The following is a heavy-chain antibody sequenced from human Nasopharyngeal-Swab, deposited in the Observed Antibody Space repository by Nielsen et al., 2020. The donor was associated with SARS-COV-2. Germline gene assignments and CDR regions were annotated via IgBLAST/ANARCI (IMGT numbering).Heavy chain of an antibody. J-gene: IGHJ6*02. CDR2: ISYDGSNK. D-gene: IGHD6-13*01. Sequence: VRQAPGKGLEWVAVISYDGSNKYYADSVKSRFTISRDNSKNTLYLQMNSLRAEDTAVYYCAKDRGSSGYYYGMDVWGQGTTVTVSS. CDR3: AKDRGSSGYYYGMDV. V-gene: IGHV3-30*18.